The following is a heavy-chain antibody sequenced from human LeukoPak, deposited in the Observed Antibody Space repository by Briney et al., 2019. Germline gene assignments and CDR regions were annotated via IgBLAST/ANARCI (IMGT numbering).Heavy chain of an antibody. CDR2: IRHDNSDR. CDR1: GFSFSDYV. CDR3: AREGIDAFDI. V-gene: IGHV3-30*02. Sequence: GGSLRLSCAASGFSFSDYVMHWVRRAPGKGREWVTFIRHDNSDRFYADSVKGRFTISSDISKNALYLQMNSLRPEDTAVYYCAREGIDAFDIWGQGTMVTVSS. J-gene: IGHJ3*02.